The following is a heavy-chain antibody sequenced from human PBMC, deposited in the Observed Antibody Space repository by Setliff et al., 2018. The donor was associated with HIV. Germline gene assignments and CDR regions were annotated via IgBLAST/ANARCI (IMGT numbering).Heavy chain of an antibody. D-gene: IGHD6-25*01. CDR1: GFTVSSSY. Sequence: GWSLRLSCEASGFTVSSSYMAWVRQAPGKGLEWVSTIYSDGSTYHRDSVKGRFTLSRDNSKNTVYLQVGSLRPDDTAMYYCARSRPYNSALDYWGQGTLVTVSS. J-gene: IGHJ4*02. CDR3: ARSRPYNSALDY. V-gene: IGHV3-66*02. CDR2: IYSDGST.